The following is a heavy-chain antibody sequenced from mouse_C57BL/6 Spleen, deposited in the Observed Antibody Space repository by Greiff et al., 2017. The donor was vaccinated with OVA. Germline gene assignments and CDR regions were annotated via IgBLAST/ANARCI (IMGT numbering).Heavy chain of an antibody. J-gene: IGHJ2*01. D-gene: IGHD1-1*01. V-gene: IGHV1-50*01. Sequence: QVQLQQPGAELVKPGASVKLSCKASGYTFTSSWMQWVKQRPGQGLEWIGEIDPSDSYTNYNQKFKGKATLTVDTSSSTAYLQLSSLTSEDSAVYYCARPPYGSSPFDYWGQGTTLTVSS. CDR3: ARPPYGSSPFDY. CDR2: IDPSDSYT. CDR1: GYTFTSSW.